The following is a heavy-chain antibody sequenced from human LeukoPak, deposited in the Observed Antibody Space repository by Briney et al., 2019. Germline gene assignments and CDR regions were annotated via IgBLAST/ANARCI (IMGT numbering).Heavy chain of an antibody. CDR3: ASEQYSSSWHGY. V-gene: IGHV4-39*01. J-gene: IGHJ4*02. Sequence: SETLSLTCTVSGGSISSSSYYWGWIRQPPGKGLEWIGSIYYSGSTYYNPSLKSRVTISVDTSKNQFSLKLSSVTAADTAVYYCASEQYSSSWHGYWGQGTLVTVSS. CDR2: IYYSGST. D-gene: IGHD6-13*01. CDR1: GGSISSSSYY.